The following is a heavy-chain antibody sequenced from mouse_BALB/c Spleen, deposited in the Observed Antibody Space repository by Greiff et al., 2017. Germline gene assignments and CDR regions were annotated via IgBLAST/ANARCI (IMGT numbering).Heavy chain of an antibody. J-gene: IGHJ4*01. V-gene: IGHV7-3*02. CDR2: IRNKANGYTT. CDR3: ARDGDYYAMDY. CDR1: GFTFTDYY. Sequence: EVQVVESGGGLVQPGGSLRLSCATSGFTFTDYYMSWVRQPPGKALEWLGFIRNKANGYTTEYSASVKGRFTNSRDNSQSILYLQMNTLRAEDSATYYCARDGDYYAMDYWGQGTSVTVSS.